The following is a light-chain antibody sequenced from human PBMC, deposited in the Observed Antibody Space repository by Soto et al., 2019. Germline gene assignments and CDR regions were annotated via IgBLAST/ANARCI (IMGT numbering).Light chain of an antibody. J-gene: IGKJ4*01. CDR2: AAS. CDR3: LQDYNYRLT. Sequence: AIPMTQSPSSLSASVGDRVTITCRASQGIRHYLGWYQQKPGKAPKLLIYAASSLQSGVPSRFSGSGSGTDFTLTISSLQPEDFATYYCLQDYNYRLTFGGGTKVEIK. V-gene: IGKV1-6*01. CDR1: QGIRHY.